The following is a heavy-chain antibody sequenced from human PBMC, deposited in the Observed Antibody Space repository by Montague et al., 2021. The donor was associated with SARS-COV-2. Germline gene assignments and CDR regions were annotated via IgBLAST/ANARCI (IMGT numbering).Heavy chain of an antibody. CDR1: GAPIRSGSYY. D-gene: IGHD4-17*01. J-gene: IGHJ6*02. CDR2: IYSSGRT. Sequence: TLSLTFTVSGAPIRSGSYYWSWIRQPAGKGLDWIGRIYSSGRTNYNPSLKSRVTISVDTSKNHFSLKVSSVTAADTAVYYCAGDYGDYSYYYGLDVWGQGTTVTVSS. V-gene: IGHV4-61*02. CDR3: AGDYGDYSYYYGLDV.